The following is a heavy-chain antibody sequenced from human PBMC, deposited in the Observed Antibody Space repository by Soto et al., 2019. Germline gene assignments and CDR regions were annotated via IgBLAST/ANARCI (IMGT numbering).Heavy chain of an antibody. D-gene: IGHD2-15*01. V-gene: IGHV3-23*01. CDR1: GFTFSSYA. J-gene: IGHJ4*02. Sequence: GGSLRLSCAASGFTFSSYAMSWVRQAPGKGLEWVSAISGSGGSTYYADSVKGRFTISRDNSQNTLYLQVNSLRADDTATYYCARANGGHYFSYWGQGTPVTVSS. CDR3: ARANGGHYFSY. CDR2: ISGSGGST.